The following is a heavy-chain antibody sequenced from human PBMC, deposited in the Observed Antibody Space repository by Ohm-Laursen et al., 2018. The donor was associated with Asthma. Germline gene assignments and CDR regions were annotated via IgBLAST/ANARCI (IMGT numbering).Heavy chain of an antibody. CDR3: ARRDFSGGDPSAAFDI. D-gene: IGHD2-21*02. J-gene: IGHJ3*02. Sequence: SLRLSCTASGFTFSNFAMHWVRQAPGKGLEWVSIITSDGSWTSYADSVKGRFTISRDKSKNTLYLQMNSLRAEDTAVYYCARRDFSGGDPSAAFDIWGQGTMVTVSS. CDR2: ITSDGSWT. V-gene: IGHV3-30-3*01. CDR1: GFTFSNFA.